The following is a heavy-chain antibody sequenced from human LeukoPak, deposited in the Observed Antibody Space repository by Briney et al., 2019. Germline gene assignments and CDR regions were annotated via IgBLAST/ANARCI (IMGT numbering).Heavy chain of an antibody. J-gene: IGHJ3*02. Sequence: GGSLRLACAASAFTFSSYSMHWVRQAPAKGLEWVSSISSSSSYIYYADSVKGRFTISRDNAKNSLYLQMNSLRAEDTAVYYCARPSTWDYYDSSGQTSAFDIWGQGTMVTVSS. D-gene: IGHD3-22*01. V-gene: IGHV3-21*01. CDR1: AFTFSSYS. CDR3: ARPSTWDYYDSSGQTSAFDI. CDR2: ISSSSSYI.